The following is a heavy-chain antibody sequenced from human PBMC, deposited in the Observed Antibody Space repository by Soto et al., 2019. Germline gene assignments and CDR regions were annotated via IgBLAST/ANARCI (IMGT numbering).Heavy chain of an antibody. D-gene: IGHD1-1*01. CDR1: GYIFTTYG. CDR3: ARGRYGDY. Sequence: QVHLVQSGAEVKKPGASVKVSCKGSGYIFTTYGITWVRQAPGQGLEWMGWISAHNGNTNYAQKLQGRVTVTRDTSTSTAYMELRNLISDDTAVYYCARGRYGDYWGQGDLVTVSS. J-gene: IGHJ4*02. CDR2: ISAHNGNT. V-gene: IGHV1-18*01.